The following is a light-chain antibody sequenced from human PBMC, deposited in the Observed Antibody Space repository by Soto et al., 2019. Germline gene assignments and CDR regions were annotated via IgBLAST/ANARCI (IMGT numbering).Light chain of an antibody. V-gene: IGLV1-44*01. CDR1: SSNIGSNT. CDR3: AAWDDSLNGRV. Sequence: QTVVTQPPSASGTPGQRVTIFCSGSSSNIGSNTVSWYQQVPLSAPKLLIYSNNQRPSGVPDRFSGSKSATSASLAISGPQSEDEAESYCAAWDDSLNGRVFGGGTKVTVL. CDR2: SNN. J-gene: IGLJ3*02.